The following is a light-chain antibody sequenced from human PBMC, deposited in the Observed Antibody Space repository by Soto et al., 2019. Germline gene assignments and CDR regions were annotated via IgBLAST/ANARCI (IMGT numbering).Light chain of an antibody. CDR3: AARDDSLNGVV. CDR1: SSNIGSNT. J-gene: IGLJ2*01. V-gene: IGLV1-44*01. CDR2: NDN. Sequence: QSVLTQPPSASGTPGQRVTISCSGTSSNIGSNTVSWYQQLPGTAPKLLISNDNQRPSGVPDRFSGSKSGTSASLAISGLQSEDEADYYCAARDDSLNGVVFGGGTQLTGL.